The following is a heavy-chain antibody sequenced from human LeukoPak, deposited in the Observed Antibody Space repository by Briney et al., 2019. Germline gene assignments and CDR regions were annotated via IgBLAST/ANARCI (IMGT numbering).Heavy chain of an antibody. V-gene: IGHV4-34*01. CDR2: INHSGST. Sequence: SETLSLTCAVYGGSLSGYYWSWIRQPPGKGLEGIGEINHSGSTNYNPSLKSRVTISVDTSNHQFSLKLSSVTAADTAVYYCARGRGYGGNFDYWGQGTLVTVSS. J-gene: IGHJ4*02. CDR1: GGSLSGYY. D-gene: IGHD4-23*01. CDR3: ARGRGYGGNFDY.